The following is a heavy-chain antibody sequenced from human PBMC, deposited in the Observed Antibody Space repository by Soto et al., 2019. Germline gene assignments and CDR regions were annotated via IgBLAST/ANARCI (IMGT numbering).Heavy chain of an antibody. CDR2: ILDDGNNK. CDR1: GFTFSNYI. D-gene: IGHD3-10*01. Sequence: QVQLAESGGGVVQSGRSLRLSCAASGFTFSNYIMHWVRQAPGQGLEWVAVILDDGNNKYYADSVKGRFTISRDNSKNTLYLQMNSLRTEDTAVYYCARDDEGGSYCDLGYWGQGTLVTVSS. J-gene: IGHJ4*02. CDR3: ARDDEGGSYCDLGY. V-gene: IGHV3-30-3*01.